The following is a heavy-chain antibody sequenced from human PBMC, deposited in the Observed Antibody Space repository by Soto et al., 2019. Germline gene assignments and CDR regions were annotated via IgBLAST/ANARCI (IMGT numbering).Heavy chain of an antibody. V-gene: IGHV1-46*01. CDR1: GYTFTSYY. CDR2: INPNTGST. Sequence: GASVKVSCKASGYTFTSYYMHWVRQAPGQGLEWMGVINPNTGSTGFPQRFQGRVTMTRDTSTSTVYMELSSLRSDDTAVYYCARPYYSGMAVWGQGTTVTVSS. CDR3: ARPYYSGMAV. J-gene: IGHJ6*02.